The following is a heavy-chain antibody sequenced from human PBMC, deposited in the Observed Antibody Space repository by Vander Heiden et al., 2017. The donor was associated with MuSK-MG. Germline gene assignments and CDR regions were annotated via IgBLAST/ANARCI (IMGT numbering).Heavy chain of an antibody. CDR3: AQSGSYANGNYYYYMDV. J-gene: IGHJ6*03. CDR2: KSYEGSNK. Sequence: QVQLVESGGGVVQPGRSLRLSCAASGFPFSSYARHWVRQAPGKGLGWVAVKSYEGSNKYYADSVKGRFTISRDNSKNTLYLQMNSLRAEDTAVYYCAQSGSYANGNYYYYMDVWGKGTTVTVSS. CDR1: GFPFSSYA. D-gene: IGHD1-26*01. V-gene: IGHV3-30-3*01.